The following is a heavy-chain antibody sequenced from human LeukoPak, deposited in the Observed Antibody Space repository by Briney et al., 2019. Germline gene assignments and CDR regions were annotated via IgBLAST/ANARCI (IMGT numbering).Heavy chain of an antibody. Sequence: PGGSLRLSCAASGFTFSSYWMHWVRQAPGKGLVLVSRINSDGSTITYADSVKGRFTISRDNARNTLYLQMNSLRAEDTAVYYCARVTVSSSEVIFDYWGQGSLVTVSS. J-gene: IGHJ4*02. V-gene: IGHV3-74*01. D-gene: IGHD1-20*01. CDR3: ARVTVSSSEVIFDY. CDR1: GFTFSSYW. CDR2: INSDGSTI.